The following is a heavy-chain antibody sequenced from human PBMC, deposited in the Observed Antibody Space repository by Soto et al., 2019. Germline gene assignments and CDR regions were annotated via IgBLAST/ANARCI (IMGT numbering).Heavy chain of an antibody. D-gene: IGHD3-10*01. CDR3: ARIIIGSVYYYYMDV. J-gene: IGHJ6*03. V-gene: IGHV4-39*01. Sequence: PSETLSLTCTVSGGSISSSSYYWGWIRQPPGKGLEWIGSIYYSGSTYYNPSLKSRDTISVDTSKNQYSLKLSSVTAADTAVYYCARIIIGSVYYYYMDVWGKGTTVTVSS. CDR1: GGSISSSSYY. CDR2: IYYSGST.